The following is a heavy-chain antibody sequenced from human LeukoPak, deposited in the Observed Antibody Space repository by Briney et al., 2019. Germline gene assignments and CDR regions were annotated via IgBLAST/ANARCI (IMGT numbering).Heavy chain of an antibody. CDR2: IYYSGST. J-gene: IGHJ4*02. D-gene: IGHD3-22*01. Sequence: SETLSLTCTVSGGSISSYYWSWIRQPPGKGLEWIGYIYYSGSTNYNPSLKSRVTISVDTSKNQFSLKLSSVTAADTAVYYCARDLRDSSGIHFDYWGQGTLVTVSS. CDR1: GGSISSYY. CDR3: ARDLRDSSGIHFDY. V-gene: IGHV4-59*01.